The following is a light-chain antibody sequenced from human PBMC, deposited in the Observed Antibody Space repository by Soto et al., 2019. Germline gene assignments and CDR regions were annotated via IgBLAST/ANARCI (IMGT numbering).Light chain of an antibody. CDR3: AAWDDSLRGQV. V-gene: IGLV1-47*01. Sequence: QSVLTQPPSASGTPGQRVTISCSGSSSNIGSNYVYWYQQLPGTAPKLLIYRNNQRPSGVPDRFSGSKSGTSASLAISGLRSEDEADYYCAAWDDSLRGQVFGAGTQLTVL. CDR1: SSNIGSNY. CDR2: RNN. J-gene: IGLJ7*01.